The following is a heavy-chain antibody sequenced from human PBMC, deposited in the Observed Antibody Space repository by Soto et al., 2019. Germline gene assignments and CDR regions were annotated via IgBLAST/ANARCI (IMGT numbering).Heavy chain of an antibody. CDR2: ITPYNGNT. J-gene: IGHJ4*02. CDR1: NYTFITYG. CDR3: ARDTSFYFDY. V-gene: IGHV1-18*01. Sequence: ASVKVSCKASNYTFITYGITWVRQAPGQGLEWVGWITPYNGNTNYGQNFQGRVTMTADTSTSTACMELGSLTTDDTAVYYCARDTSFYFDYWGQGTRVTVSS. D-gene: IGHD2-2*01.